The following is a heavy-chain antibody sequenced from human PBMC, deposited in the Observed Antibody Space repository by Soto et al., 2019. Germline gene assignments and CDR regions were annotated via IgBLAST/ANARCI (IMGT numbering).Heavy chain of an antibody. Sequence: ASVKVSCKASGYLFTAHSMHWVRLAPGQGLEWMGVVNPSGGSTKYAQNFQGRVTMTRDTSTTTIYMELSSLRSDDTAIYYCAREENCSGGTCYSEYFHRWGQGTLVTVSS. J-gene: IGHJ1*01. CDR3: AREENCSGGTCYSEYFHR. CDR1: GYLFTAHS. D-gene: IGHD2-15*01. CDR2: VNPSGGST. V-gene: IGHV1-46*01.